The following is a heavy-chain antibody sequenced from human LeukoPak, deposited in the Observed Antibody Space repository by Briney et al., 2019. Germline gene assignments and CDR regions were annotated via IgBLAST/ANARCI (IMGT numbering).Heavy chain of an antibody. CDR2: ISAYDGNT. D-gene: IGHD1-26*01. J-gene: IGHJ4*02. Sequence: ASVKVSCKASGYTFTSYGFSWVRQAPGQGLEWMGWISAYDGNTNYAQKLQGRVTMTTDTSTSTAHMELRSLRSDDTAVYYCAREGGSGSYSRDYWGQGTLVTVSS. CDR1: GYTFTSYG. CDR3: AREGGSGSYSRDY. V-gene: IGHV1-18*01.